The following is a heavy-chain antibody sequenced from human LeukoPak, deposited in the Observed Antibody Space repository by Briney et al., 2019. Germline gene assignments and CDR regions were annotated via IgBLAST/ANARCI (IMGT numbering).Heavy chain of an antibody. CDR2: ISWNSARI. D-gene: IGHD3-10*01. CDR3: TRTDYYGSGSYRYNWFDP. V-gene: IGHV3-9*01. J-gene: IGHJ5*02. Sequence: GGSLRLSCAASGFTFDDYGLHWVRQAPGKGLEGVSGISWNSARIGYADSVKGRFTISRDNAKNYLYLQMSSLRVEDTALYYCTRTDYYGSGSYRYNWFDPWGQGTLVTVSS. CDR1: GFTFDDYG.